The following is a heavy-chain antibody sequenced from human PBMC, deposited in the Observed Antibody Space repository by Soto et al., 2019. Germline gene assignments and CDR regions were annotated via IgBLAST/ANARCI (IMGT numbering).Heavy chain of an antibody. CDR1: GFTFSSYW. J-gene: IGHJ5*02. CDR3: ARDRYCSGGSCFNWFDP. D-gene: IGHD2-15*01. CDR2: INSDGSST. Sequence: EVQLVESGGGLVQPGGSLRLSCAASGFTFSSYWMHWVRQAPGKGLVCVSRINSDGSSTSYADSVKGRFTISRDNAKNTLYLQMNSLRAEDTAVYYCARDRYCSGGSCFNWFDPWGQGTLVTVSS. V-gene: IGHV3-74*01.